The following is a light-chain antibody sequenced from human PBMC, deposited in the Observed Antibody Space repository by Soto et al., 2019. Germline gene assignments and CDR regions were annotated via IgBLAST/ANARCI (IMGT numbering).Light chain of an antibody. Sequence: DITMTQSPSSLSASVGDRVTITCRASQSISSYLNWYQQKPGKAPTRLIYAASSLQSGVPSSFSGSGSGTDFTLTISSLQPEDFATYYCQKSYSTPRTFGQGTKLEIK. CDR2: AAS. CDR1: QSISSY. CDR3: QKSYSTPRT. J-gene: IGKJ2*01. V-gene: IGKV1-39*01.